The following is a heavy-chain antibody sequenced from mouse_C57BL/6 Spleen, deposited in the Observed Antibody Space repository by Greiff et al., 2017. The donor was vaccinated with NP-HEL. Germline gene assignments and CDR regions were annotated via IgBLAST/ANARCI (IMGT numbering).Heavy chain of an antibody. Sequence: VQLQQSGAELVRPGASVTLSCKASGYTFTDYEMHWVKQTPVHGLEWIGAIDPETGGTAYNQKFKGKAILTADKSSSTAYMELRSLTSEDSAVYHCTREGSSWGFAYWGQGTLVTVSA. CDR1: GYTFTDYE. V-gene: IGHV1-15*01. J-gene: IGHJ3*01. CDR3: TREGSSWGFAY. D-gene: IGHD1-1*01. CDR2: IDPETGGT.